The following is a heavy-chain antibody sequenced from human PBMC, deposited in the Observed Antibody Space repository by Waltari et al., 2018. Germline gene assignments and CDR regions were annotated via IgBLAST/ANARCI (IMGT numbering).Heavy chain of an antibody. CDR1: GFTVSSNY. Sequence: EVQLVESGGGLIQPGGSLRLSCAASGFTVSSNYMSWVRQAPGKGLEWVSVIYSGGNTYYADSVKGRFTISRDNSKNTLYLQMNSLRAEDTAVYYCARDGRSRYNWNDGVHFDYWGQGTLVTVSS. CDR2: IYSGGNT. D-gene: IGHD1-20*01. V-gene: IGHV3-53*01. J-gene: IGHJ4*02. CDR3: ARDGRSRYNWNDGVHFDY.